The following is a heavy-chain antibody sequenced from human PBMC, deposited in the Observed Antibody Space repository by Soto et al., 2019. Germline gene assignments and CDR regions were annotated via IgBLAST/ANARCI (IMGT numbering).Heavy chain of an antibody. D-gene: IGHD1-26*01. V-gene: IGHV4-59*01. Sequence: SETLSLTCTVSGGSISSYYWSWIRQPPGKGLEWIGYIYYSGSTNYNPSLKSRVTISVDTSKNQFSLKLSSVTAADTAVYYCARDSWWELSGGAFDIWGQGTMVT. CDR2: IYYSGST. CDR1: GGSISSYY. J-gene: IGHJ3*02. CDR3: ARDSWWELSGGAFDI.